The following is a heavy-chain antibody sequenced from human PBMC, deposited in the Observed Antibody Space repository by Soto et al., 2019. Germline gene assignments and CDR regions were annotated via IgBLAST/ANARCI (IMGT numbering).Heavy chain of an antibody. V-gene: IGHV3-9*01. D-gene: IGHD3-10*01. J-gene: IGHJ4*02. Sequence: EVQLVESGGGLVQPGGSLRLSCAASGFTFDDYAIHWVRQAPGKGLEWVSGISWNGAATGYVDSVKGRFSISRDNTKNPLYLQIDSLRAEDTAVYYCANLPLYGSGFDCWGQGTLGTVSS. CDR1: GFTFDDYA. CDR2: ISWNGAAT. CDR3: ANLPLYGSGFDC.